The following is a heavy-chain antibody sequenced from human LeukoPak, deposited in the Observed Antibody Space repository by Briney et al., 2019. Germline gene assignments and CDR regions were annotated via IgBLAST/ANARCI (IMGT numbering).Heavy chain of an antibody. CDR2: IYYTGNT. Sequence: SETLSLTCTISGDSINNYYWSWIRPPPGKGLEWIGYIYYTGNTNYNPSLKSRVTVSVDTSKNQFSLKLSSVTAADTAVYYCATQWELPKVDVWGKGTTVTISS. J-gene: IGHJ6*04. CDR3: ATQWELPKVDV. CDR1: GDSINNYY. D-gene: IGHD1-26*01. V-gene: IGHV4-59*08.